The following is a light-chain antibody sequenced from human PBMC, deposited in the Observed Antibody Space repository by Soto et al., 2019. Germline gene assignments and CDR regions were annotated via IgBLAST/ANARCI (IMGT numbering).Light chain of an antibody. Sequence: EIVLTQSPGTLSLSPGERATLSCRASQTITSRYVAWYQQKYDQAPRLLIYGASNRATGIPDRFSGSGSGTDFTLTINSLEPEDFAVYYCQQYDNSPPTFGPGTTVDIK. CDR2: GAS. CDR3: QQYDNSPPT. V-gene: IGKV3-20*01. J-gene: IGKJ3*01. CDR1: QTITSRY.